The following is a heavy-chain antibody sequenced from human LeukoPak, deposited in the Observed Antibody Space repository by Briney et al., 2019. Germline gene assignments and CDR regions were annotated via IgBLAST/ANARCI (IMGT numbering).Heavy chain of an antibody. Sequence: GASVKVSCKASGYTFTGYYMHWVRQAPEQGLEWMGWINPNSGGTNYAQKFQGRVTMTRDTSISTAYMELSRLRSDDTAVYYCARDQGEASPPWAYYYYYMDVWGKGTTVTVSS. D-gene: IGHD3-16*01. CDR2: INPNSGGT. CDR3: ARDQGEASPPWAYYYYYMDV. V-gene: IGHV1-2*02. CDR1: GYTFTGYY. J-gene: IGHJ6*03.